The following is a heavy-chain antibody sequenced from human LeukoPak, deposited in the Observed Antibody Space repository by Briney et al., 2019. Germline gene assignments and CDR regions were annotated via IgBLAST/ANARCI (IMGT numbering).Heavy chain of an antibody. Sequence: PGRSLRLSCAASGFTFSGYGMHWVRQAPGKGLEWVAVIWYDGSNKYYADSVKGRFTISRDNSKNTLYLQMNSLRAEDTAVYYCARDPDRYYFDYWGQGTLVTVSS. V-gene: IGHV3-33*01. CDR1: GFTFSGYG. CDR3: ARDPDRYYFDY. D-gene: IGHD1-14*01. CDR2: IWYDGSNK. J-gene: IGHJ4*02.